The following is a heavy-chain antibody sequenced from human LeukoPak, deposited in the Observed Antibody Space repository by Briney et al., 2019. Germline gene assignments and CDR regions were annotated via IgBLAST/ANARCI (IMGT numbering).Heavy chain of an antibody. CDR2: MNPNSGNT. Sequence: ASVTVSCKASGYTFTSYGISWVRQATGQGLEWMGWMNPNSGNTGYAQKFQGRVTMTRNTSISTAYMELSSLRSEDTAVYYCARALNYYDSSGYYYLFDYWGQGTLVTVSS. D-gene: IGHD3-22*01. J-gene: IGHJ4*02. CDR3: ARALNYYDSSGYYYLFDY. V-gene: IGHV1-8*02. CDR1: GYTFTSYG.